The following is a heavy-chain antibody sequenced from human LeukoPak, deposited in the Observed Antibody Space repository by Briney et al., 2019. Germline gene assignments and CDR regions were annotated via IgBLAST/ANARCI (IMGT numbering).Heavy chain of an antibody. V-gene: IGHV4-34*01. CDR1: GGSFSGYY. CDR3: ARNGGNSDFDY. D-gene: IGHD4-23*01. CDR2: INHSGST. Sequence: SETLSLTCAVYGGSFSGYYWSWIRQPPGKGLEWIGEINHSGSTNYNPSLKSRVTMLLDKSKNQFSLKLSSVTAADTAVYYCARNGGNSDFDYWGQGTLVTVSS. J-gene: IGHJ4*02.